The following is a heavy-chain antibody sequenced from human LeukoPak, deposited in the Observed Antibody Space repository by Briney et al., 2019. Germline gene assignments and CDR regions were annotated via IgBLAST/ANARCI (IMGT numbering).Heavy chain of an antibody. CDR3: ARDPPEDEWNSLDS. V-gene: IGHV4-61*08. D-gene: IGHD1-7*01. J-gene: IGHJ4*02. CDR1: GGSITGGGYY. CDR2: INYSGLT. Sequence: SEALSLTCTVSGGSITGGGYYCSWIRQHPGKGFECLGFINYSGLTVYSPSLQSRVTMSVDTSRNQFSLDLSSVTAADTALYYCARDPPEDEWNSLDSWGQGILVTVSS.